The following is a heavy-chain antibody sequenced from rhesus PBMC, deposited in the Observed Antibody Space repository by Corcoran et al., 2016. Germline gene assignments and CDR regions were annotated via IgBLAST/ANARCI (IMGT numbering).Heavy chain of an antibody. J-gene: IGHJ5-1*01. Sequence: QVQLQESGPGLVKPSETLSLTCAVSGGSLSDYYYWNWIRQPPGKGLAWIGNIYGNSASNYYNPSLKSRFTISKDTSKNQFFLKLSSVTAADTAVYYCARDRRKYCSSTYCSSGDNRFDVWGPGVLVTVSS. CDR3: ARDRRKYCSSTYCSSGDNRFDV. CDR2: IYGNSASN. CDR1: GGSLSDYYY. V-gene: IGHV4S9*01. D-gene: IGHD2-15*01.